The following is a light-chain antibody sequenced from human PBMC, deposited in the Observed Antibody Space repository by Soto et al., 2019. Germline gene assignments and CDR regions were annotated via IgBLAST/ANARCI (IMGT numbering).Light chain of an antibody. V-gene: IGLV2-23*02. CDR3: CSYTSSETVV. CDR2: EVN. CDR1: NSDVGKYDF. J-gene: IGLJ3*02. Sequence: QSVLTQPASVSGTPGQSITISCTGTNSDVGKYDFVSWYQHYPDKAPKFIIYEVNKRPSGVSPRFAGSKSGSTASLTISGLQAEDEAHYYCCSYTSSETVVFGGGTKLTVL.